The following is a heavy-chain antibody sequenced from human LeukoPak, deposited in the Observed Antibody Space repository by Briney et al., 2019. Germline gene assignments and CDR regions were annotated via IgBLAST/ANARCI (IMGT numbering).Heavy chain of an antibody. D-gene: IGHD6-13*01. Sequence: GRSLRLSCAASGFTFSSYGMHWVRQAPGKGLEWVAVISYDGSNKYYADSVKGRFTNSRDNSKNTLYLQMNSLRAEDTAVYYCAKDRDSSSYNWFDPWGQGTLVTVSS. J-gene: IGHJ5*02. CDR3: AKDRDSSSYNWFDP. CDR2: ISYDGSNK. CDR1: GFTFSSYG. V-gene: IGHV3-30*18.